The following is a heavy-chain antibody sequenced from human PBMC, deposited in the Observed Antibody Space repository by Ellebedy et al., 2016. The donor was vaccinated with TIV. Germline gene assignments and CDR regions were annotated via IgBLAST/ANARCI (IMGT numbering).Heavy chain of an antibody. CDR2: MNPHSGRT. V-gene: IGHV1-8*01. D-gene: IGHD5-18*01. Sequence: AASVKVSCNASGYSFTSYDIHWVRQATGQGLEWMGWMNPHSGRTGYAQRFQGRDTMTRNTSISTAYLELSSLRSEDTAVYYCTRRARGYSYGYSVVDYWGQGTLVTVSS. CDR1: GYSFTSYD. CDR3: TRRARGYSYGYSVVDY. J-gene: IGHJ4*02.